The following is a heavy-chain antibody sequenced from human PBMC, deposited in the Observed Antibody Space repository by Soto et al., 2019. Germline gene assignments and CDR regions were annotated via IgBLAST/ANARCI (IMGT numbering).Heavy chain of an antibody. CDR3: ARDRYCTNGVCHGGDAFDI. CDR1: CGSISSYY. CDR2: IYTSGST. V-gene: IGHV4-4*07. J-gene: IGHJ3*02. D-gene: IGHD2-8*01. Sequence: SETLSLTCTVSCGSISSYYWSWIRQPAGKGLEWIGRIYTSGSTNYNPSLKSRVTMSVDTSKNQFSLKLSSVTAADTAVYYCARDRYCTNGVCHGGDAFDIWGQGTMVTVSS.